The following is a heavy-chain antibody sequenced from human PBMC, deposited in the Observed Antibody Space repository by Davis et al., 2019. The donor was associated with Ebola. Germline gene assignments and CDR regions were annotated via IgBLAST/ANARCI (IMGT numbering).Heavy chain of an antibody. V-gene: IGHV3-21*01. J-gene: IGHJ5*02. D-gene: IGHD3-22*01. CDR2: ITSSSDHI. CDR1: GFTFSSYW. CDR3: ARDRDYYDSSGYHPRGWLDP. Sequence: GESLKISCAASGFTFSSYWMSWVRQAPGKGLEWVASITSSSDHIYYADSVKGRFTISRDNAKSSLYLQMSSLRADDAAVYYCARDRDYYDSSGYHPRGWLDPWGQGTLVTVSS.